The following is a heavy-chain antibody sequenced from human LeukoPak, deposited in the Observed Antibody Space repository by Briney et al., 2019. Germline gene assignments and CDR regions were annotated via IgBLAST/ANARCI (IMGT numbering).Heavy chain of an antibody. CDR1: GYSFTSYG. CDR3: ARDGAIIITGGGYYYGLDV. Sequence: ASVKVSCKASGYSFTSYGISWVRQAPGQGLEWMGWISGYNGDTNYAQGLQGRVTMTTDTSTTTAFMELRSLRSDDTAVYYCARDGAIIITGGGYYYGLDVWGQGTTVTVSS. V-gene: IGHV1-18*01. D-gene: IGHD3-10*01. J-gene: IGHJ6*02. CDR2: ISGYNGDT.